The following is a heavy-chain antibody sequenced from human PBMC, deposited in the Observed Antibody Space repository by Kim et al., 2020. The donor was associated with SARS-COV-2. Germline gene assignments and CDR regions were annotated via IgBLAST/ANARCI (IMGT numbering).Heavy chain of an antibody. V-gene: IGHV1-46*01. CDR3: ARDVVVVPAANAFDI. J-gene: IGHJ3*02. Sequence: AQKFQGRDTMTREPSTSTVYMELSSLESEDTAVYYCARDVVVVPAANAFDIWGQGTMVTVSS. D-gene: IGHD2-2*01.